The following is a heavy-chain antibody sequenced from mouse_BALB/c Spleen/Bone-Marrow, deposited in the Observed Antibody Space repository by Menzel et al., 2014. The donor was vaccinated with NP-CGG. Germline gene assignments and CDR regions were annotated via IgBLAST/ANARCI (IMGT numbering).Heavy chain of an antibody. J-gene: IGHJ3*01. D-gene: IGHD2-1*01. V-gene: IGHV14-3*02. CDR1: GFNIKDTY. CDR2: IDPANGNT. Sequence: VQLQQSGAELVKPGASVKLSCTASGFNIKDTYMHRVKQRPEQGLEWIGRIDPANGNTKYDPKFQGKATITADTSSNTAYLQLSSLSSEDTAVYYCARNGNYGAWFAYWGQGTLVTVSA. CDR3: ARNGNYGAWFAY.